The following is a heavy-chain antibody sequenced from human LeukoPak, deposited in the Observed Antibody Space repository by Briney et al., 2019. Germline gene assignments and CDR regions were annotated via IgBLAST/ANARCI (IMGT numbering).Heavy chain of an antibody. CDR1: GGSFSGYY. CDR2: INHSGST. J-gene: IGHJ6*04. Sequence: SETLSLTCAVYGGSFSGYYWSWIRQPPGKGLEWIGEINHSGSTNYNPSPKSRVIISVDTSKNQFSLKLSSVTAADTAVYYCARTSDIVVVPAAYGMDVWGKGTTVTVSS. V-gene: IGHV4-34*01. CDR3: ARTSDIVVVPAAYGMDV. D-gene: IGHD2-2*01.